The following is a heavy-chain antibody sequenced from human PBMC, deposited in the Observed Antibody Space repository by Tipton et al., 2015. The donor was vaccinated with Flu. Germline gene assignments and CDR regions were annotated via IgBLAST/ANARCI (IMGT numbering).Heavy chain of an antibody. Sequence: TLSLTCTVSDDSITFYYWSWVRQPPGKGLEWIGYIYSSGSTNYKPSLRGRVTISVDTSKNQLSLMLSSVTAADTAVYYCARARAPYYYYAMDVWGQGTTVTVSS. J-gene: IGHJ6*02. D-gene: IGHD3-10*01. V-gene: IGHV4-59*01. CDR3: ARARAPYYYYAMDV. CDR1: DDSITFYY. CDR2: IYSSGST.